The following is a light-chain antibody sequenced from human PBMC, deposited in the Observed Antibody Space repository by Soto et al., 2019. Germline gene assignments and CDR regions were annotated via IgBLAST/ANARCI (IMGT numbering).Light chain of an antibody. CDR3: GTWDSSLSAVV. J-gene: IGLJ2*01. CDR2: DSN. CDR1: SSNIGNNY. V-gene: IGLV1-51*01. Sequence: QSVLTQPPSVSAAPGQKVTISCSGSSSNIGNNYVSWYQQLPGTAPKLLIYDSNKRPSGIPDRFSGSKSGTSATLGITGLQTGDXADYYCGTWDSSLSAVVFGGGTKVTVL.